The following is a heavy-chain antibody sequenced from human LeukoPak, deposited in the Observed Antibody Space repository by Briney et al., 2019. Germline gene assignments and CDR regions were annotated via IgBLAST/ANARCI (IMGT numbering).Heavy chain of an antibody. Sequence: SVKVSCKASGGTFSSYAITWVRQAPGQGLEWMGGIIPIFGTANYAQKFQGRVTITTDESTSTAYMELSSLRSEDTAVYYCAGARSDYYDSSGYYYPLDYWGQGALVTVSS. CDR2: IIPIFGTA. J-gene: IGHJ4*02. CDR3: AGARSDYYDSSGYYYPLDY. D-gene: IGHD3-22*01. CDR1: GGTFSSYA. V-gene: IGHV1-69*05.